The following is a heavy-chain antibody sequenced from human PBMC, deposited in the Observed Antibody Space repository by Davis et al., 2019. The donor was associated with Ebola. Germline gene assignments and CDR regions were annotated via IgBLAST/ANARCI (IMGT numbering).Heavy chain of an antibody. J-gene: IGHJ4*02. CDR2: ITSDGGAT. D-gene: IGHD2-8*01. CDR3: TKGDLIALDS. V-gene: IGHV3-43*01. CDR1: GFIFGDSI. Sequence: PGGSLRLSCAASGFIFGDSIMHWVRQTPGKGLKWVSLITSDGGATYYADSVKGRFTISRDNSKNSLYLQMNSLRIEDTAFYYCTKGDLIALDSWGQGTLVTVSS.